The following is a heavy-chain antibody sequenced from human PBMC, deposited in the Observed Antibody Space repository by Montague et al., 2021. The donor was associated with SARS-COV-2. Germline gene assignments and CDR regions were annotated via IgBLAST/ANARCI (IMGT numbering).Heavy chain of an antibody. V-gene: IGHV4-39*07. D-gene: IGHD6-13*01. J-gene: IGHJ6*03. Sequence: SETLSLTCTVSGGSISSSSYYWGWIRQPPGKGLEWIGSIYYSGSTYHNPSLKSRLTISVDTSKNQFSLKLSSVTAADTAVYYCARGDVAAAAGVLIPYYYYYMDVWGKGTTVTVSS. CDR1: GGSISSSSYY. CDR2: IYYSGST. CDR3: ARGDVAAAAGVLIPYYYYYMDV.